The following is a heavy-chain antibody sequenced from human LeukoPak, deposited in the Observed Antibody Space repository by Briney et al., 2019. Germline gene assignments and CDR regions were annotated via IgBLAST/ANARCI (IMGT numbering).Heavy chain of an antibody. D-gene: IGHD3-10*01. CDR2: INQDGSEK. V-gene: IGHV3-7*01. CDR1: GFTFSDAW. Sequence: PGGSLRLXCAASGFTFSDAWMNWVRQAPGKGLEWVANINQDGSEKYYVDSVKGRFTISRDNAKNSLYLQMNSLRAEDTAVYYCARGDYYDSGTYPPDYWGQGTLVTVSS. CDR3: ARGDYYDSGTYPPDY. J-gene: IGHJ4*02.